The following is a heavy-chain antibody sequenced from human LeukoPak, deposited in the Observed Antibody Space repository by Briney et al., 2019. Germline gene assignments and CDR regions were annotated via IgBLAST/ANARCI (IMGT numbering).Heavy chain of an antibody. CDR3: ARVLIRYGGTDY. CDR2: MNPNSGNT. J-gene: IGHJ4*02. Sequence: ASVKVSCKASGYTFTSYDINWVRQATGQGLEWMGWMNPNSGNTGYAQKFQGRVTMTRNTSISTAYMELSSLRSEDTAVYYCARVLIRYGGTDYWGQGTLVTVSS. CDR1: GYTFTSYD. V-gene: IGHV1-8*01. D-gene: IGHD1-26*01.